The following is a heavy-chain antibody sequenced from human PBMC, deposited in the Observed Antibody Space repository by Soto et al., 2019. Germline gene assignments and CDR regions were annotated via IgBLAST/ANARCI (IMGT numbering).Heavy chain of an antibody. D-gene: IGHD2-2*01. Sequence: QVQLVQSGAEVKKPGASVKVSCKASGYIFTGYYINWVRQAPGQGLEWMGWINPNSGDTSYLRKFLGRVTMTTDTSINTAYIELGRVRSDDTAVYYCARPYCSSNSCQNWFDSWGQGTLVTVSS. CDR2: INPNSGDT. CDR3: ARPYCSSNSCQNWFDS. CDR1: GYIFTGYY. J-gene: IGHJ5*01. V-gene: IGHV1-2*02.